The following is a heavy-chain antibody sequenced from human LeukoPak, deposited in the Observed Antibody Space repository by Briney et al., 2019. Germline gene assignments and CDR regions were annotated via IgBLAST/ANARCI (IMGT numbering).Heavy chain of an antibody. Sequence: GGSLRLSCAASGFTFSSYAMSWVRQAPGKGLEWVSAISGSGGSTYYADSVKGRFTISRDSSKNTLYLQMNSLRAEDTAVYYCAKDRVPITMIVVVTYFDYWGQGTLVTVSS. D-gene: IGHD3-22*01. J-gene: IGHJ4*02. CDR1: GFTFSSYA. CDR3: AKDRVPITMIVVVTYFDY. V-gene: IGHV3-23*01. CDR2: ISGSGGST.